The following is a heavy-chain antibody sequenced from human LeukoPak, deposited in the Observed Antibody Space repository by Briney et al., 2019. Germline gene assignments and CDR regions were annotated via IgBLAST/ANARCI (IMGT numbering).Heavy chain of an antibody. D-gene: IGHD3-3*01. CDR2: IWYDGSNK. V-gene: IGHV3-33*01. J-gene: IGHJ5*02. Sequence: GRSLRLSCAASGFTFSSYGMHWVRQAPGKGLEWVAVIWYDGSNKYYADSVKGRFTISRDNSKNTLYLQMNSLRAEDTAVYYCARAANYDFWSGYYTVWFDPWGQGTLATVSS. CDR1: GFTFSSYG. CDR3: ARAANYDFWSGYYTVWFDP.